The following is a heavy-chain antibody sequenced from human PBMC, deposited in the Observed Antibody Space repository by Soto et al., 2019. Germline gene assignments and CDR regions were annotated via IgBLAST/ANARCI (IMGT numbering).Heavy chain of an antibody. CDR3: ARDGRSSYSSGWYYFDY. CDR2: ISPDGNNQ. CDR1: GFTFSDYG. D-gene: IGHD6-19*01. Sequence: GVSLRLSWIVSGFTFSDYGMHWVRQGPGKGLEWVAVISPDGNNQYYPASLRRRFTISSDTSTSTVYMELSSLRSEDTAVYYCARDGRSSYSSGWYYFDYWGQGTLVTVSS. J-gene: IGHJ4*02. V-gene: IGHV3-30*03.